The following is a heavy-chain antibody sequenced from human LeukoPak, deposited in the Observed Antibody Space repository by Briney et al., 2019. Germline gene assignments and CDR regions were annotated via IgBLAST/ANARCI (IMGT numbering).Heavy chain of an antibody. CDR3: ARERQGSSWYDGQEPFDY. V-gene: IGHV3-7*01. J-gene: IGHJ4*02. CDR1: AFTFSNSW. CDR2: IGQNGREK. D-gene: IGHD2-2*01. Sequence: GGSLRLSCVASAFTFSNSWMSWVRQVPGKGLEWVANIGQNGREKNYVDSVKGRFTISRDNGKNSLYLEMNSLRAEDTAVYYWARERQGSSWYDGQEPFDYWGQGTLVTVSS.